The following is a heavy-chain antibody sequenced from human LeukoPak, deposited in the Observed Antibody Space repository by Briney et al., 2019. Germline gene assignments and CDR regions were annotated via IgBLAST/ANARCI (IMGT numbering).Heavy chain of an antibody. CDR2: IIPVFGTA. J-gene: IGHJ4*02. CDR1: GGTLSNYI. V-gene: IGHV1-69*13. Sequence: SVKVSCKTSGGTLSNYILSWVRQAPGQGLEWMGGIIPVFGTANYAQKFQDRVTITADESANTVYMELSNLRSEDTAVYYCARHLYHDDFWSGCIDYWGQGSLLTISS. CDR3: ARHLYHDDFWSGCIDY. D-gene: IGHD3-3*01.